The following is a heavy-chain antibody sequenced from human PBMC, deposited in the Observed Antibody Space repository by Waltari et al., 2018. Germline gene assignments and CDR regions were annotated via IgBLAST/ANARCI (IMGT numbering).Heavy chain of an antibody. CDR1: GGSISSYY. CDR2: IYYSGST. D-gene: IGHD3-16*01. CDR3: ARERKMGRWLPKFGANYYYYGMDV. J-gene: IGHJ6*02. V-gene: IGHV4-59*01. Sequence: QVQLQESGPGLVKPSETLSLTCTVSGGSISSYYWSWIRQPPGKGLEWFGYIYYSGSTNYNPSLKSRVTISVDTSKNQFSLKLSSVTAADTAVYYCARERKMGRWLPKFGANYYYYGMDVWGQGTTVTVSS.